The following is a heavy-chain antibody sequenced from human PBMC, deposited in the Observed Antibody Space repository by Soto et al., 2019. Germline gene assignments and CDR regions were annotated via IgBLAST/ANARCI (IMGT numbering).Heavy chain of an antibody. CDR1: GVSISGSHYH. CDR2: IHYSGRV. Sequence: PSETLSLTCTVSGVSISGSHYHWGWIRQPPGKGLEWIGSIHYSGRVFYKSSLLGRVTISVDTSKNQFSLGLNSVTATDTAVYYCALIRPIVGAGPDFWGQGTLVTVSS. CDR3: ALIRPIVGAGPDF. V-gene: IGHV4-39*01. D-gene: IGHD1-26*01. J-gene: IGHJ4*02.